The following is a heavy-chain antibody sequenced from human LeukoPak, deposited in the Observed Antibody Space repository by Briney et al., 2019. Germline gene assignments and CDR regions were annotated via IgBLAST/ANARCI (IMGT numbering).Heavy chain of an antibody. D-gene: IGHD3-10*01. CDR2: ISSSGSTI. V-gene: IGHV3-48*04. CDR3: ARGSLWFGEPGDY. J-gene: IGHJ4*02. Sequence: GGSLRLSCAASGFTFSSYAMSWVRQAPGKGLEWVSYISSSGSTIYYADSVKGRFTISRDNAKNSLYLQMNSLRAEDTAVYYCARGSLWFGEPGDYWGQGTLVTVSS. CDR1: GFTFSSYA.